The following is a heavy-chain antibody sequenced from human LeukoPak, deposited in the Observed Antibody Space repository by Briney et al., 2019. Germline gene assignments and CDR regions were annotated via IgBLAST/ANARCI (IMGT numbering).Heavy chain of an antibody. CDR1: GGTFSSYT. D-gene: IGHD2-2*01. CDR3: ARDMPWGRGQPVYFDY. J-gene: IGHJ4*02. Sequence: SVKVSCKASGGTFSSYTISWVRQAPGQGLEWMGRIVPILGIANYAQKFQGRVTITADKSTSTAYMELSSLRSEDTAVYYCARDMPWGRGQPVYFDYWGQGTLVTVSS. V-gene: IGHV1-69*04. CDR2: IVPILGIA.